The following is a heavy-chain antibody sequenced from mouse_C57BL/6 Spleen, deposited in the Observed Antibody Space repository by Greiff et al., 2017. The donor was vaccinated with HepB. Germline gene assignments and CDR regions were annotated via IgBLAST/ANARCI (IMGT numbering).Heavy chain of an antibody. CDR1: GFSLTSYG. CDR2: IWSDGST. D-gene: IGHD2-2*01. J-gene: IGHJ4*01. V-gene: IGHV2-6-1*01. CDR3: ARHGTEYGYDGYAMDY. Sequence: VQGVESGPGLVAPSQSLSITCTVSGFSLTSYGVHWVRQPPGKGLEWLVVIWSDGSTTYNSALKSRLSISKDNSKSQVFLKMNSLQTDDTAMYYCARHGTEYGYDGYAMDYWGQGTSVTVSS.